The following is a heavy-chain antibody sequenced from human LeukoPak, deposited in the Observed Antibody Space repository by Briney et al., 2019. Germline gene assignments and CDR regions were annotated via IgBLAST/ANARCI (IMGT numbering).Heavy chain of an antibody. CDR3: ARDPYSGGYGDDYYYYMDV. V-gene: IGHV3-21*01. CDR2: ITSTSSYM. Sequence: GGSLRLSCAASGFTLSSYATSWVRQAPGKGLEWVSSITSTSSYMYYADSVKGRFTISRDNAQNSLYLHMSSLRAEDTAVYYCARDPYSGGYGDDYYYYMDVWGKGTTVTISS. J-gene: IGHJ6*03. D-gene: IGHD1-26*01. CDR1: GFTLSSYA.